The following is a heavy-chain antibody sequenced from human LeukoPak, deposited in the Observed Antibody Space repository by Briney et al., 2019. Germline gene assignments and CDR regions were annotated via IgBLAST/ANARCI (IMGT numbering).Heavy chain of an antibody. CDR3: AKGYWLVDY. Sequence: GGSLRLSCAASGFTFSSYSMNWVRQAPGKGLEWVAVISYDGSNKYYADSVKGRFTISRDNSKNTLYLQMNSLRAEDTAVYYCAKGYWLVDYWGQGTLVTVSS. CDR1: GFTFSSYS. D-gene: IGHD6-19*01. J-gene: IGHJ4*02. CDR2: ISYDGSNK. V-gene: IGHV3-30*18.